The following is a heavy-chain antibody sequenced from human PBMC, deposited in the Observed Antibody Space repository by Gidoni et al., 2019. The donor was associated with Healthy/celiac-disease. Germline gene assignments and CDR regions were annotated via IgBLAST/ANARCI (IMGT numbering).Heavy chain of an antibody. CDR3: ARGRGDPLLLGSYFDY. Sequence: QVQLVQSGAAVKKSGASVKVSCTASGYTFTGYYMHWVRQAPGQGLEWMGWINPNSGGTNYAQKFQGRVTMTRDTSISTAYMELSRLRSDDTAVYYCARGRGDPLLLGSYFDYWGQGTLVTVSS. CDR1: GYTFTGYY. D-gene: IGHD3-10*01. V-gene: IGHV1-2*02. J-gene: IGHJ4*02. CDR2: INPNSGGT.